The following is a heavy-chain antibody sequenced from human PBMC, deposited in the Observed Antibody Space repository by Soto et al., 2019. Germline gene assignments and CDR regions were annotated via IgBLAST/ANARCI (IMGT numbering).Heavy chain of an antibody. Sequence: GESLKISCKGSGYSFTTYWFAWVRQMPGKGLEWMGIIYLSDSDTIYSPSAQGHFTISADKSIKTAYLQWSSLKASDTAIYYCATTFDYNGYFDPWGQGTQVTVSS. CDR1: GYSFTTYW. D-gene: IGHD4-4*01. CDR2: IYLSDSDT. J-gene: IGHJ5*02. V-gene: IGHV5-51*01. CDR3: ATTFDYNGYFDP.